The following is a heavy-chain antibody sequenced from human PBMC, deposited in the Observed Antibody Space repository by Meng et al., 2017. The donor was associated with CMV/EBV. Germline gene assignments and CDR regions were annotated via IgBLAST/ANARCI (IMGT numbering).Heavy chain of an antibody. Sequence: VPLPASGPGLVKPSGTLSPPCPVSGGCISSYYWSWIRQPAGKGLEWIGRIYTSGSTNYNPSLKSRVTMSVDTSKNQFSLKLSSVTAADTAVYYCARHGDTAMVVGIDYWGQGTLVTVSS. CDR3: ARHGDTAMVVGIDY. CDR2: IYTSGST. D-gene: IGHD5-18*01. CDR1: GGCISSYY. J-gene: IGHJ4*02. V-gene: IGHV4-4*07.